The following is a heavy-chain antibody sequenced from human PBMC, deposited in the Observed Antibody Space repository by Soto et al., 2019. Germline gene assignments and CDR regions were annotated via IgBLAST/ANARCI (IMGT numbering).Heavy chain of an antibody. D-gene: IGHD3-10*02. CDR2: ISYDGSDI. CDR3: AIVRVADSPLDH. CDR1: GFIFSNYG. V-gene: IGHV3-30*03. Sequence: QVQLVESGGGVVQPGRSLRLSCAGSGFIFSNYGMHWVRQAPGKGLEWVAFISYDGSDILYADSVKGRFTISRDNSKSILFLHINRPRAEDTAVYFCAIVRVADSPLDHWGQGSLVTVSS. J-gene: IGHJ4*02.